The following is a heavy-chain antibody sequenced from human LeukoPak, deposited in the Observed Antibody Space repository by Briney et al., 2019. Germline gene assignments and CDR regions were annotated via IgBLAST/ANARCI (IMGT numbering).Heavy chain of an antibody. CDR2: ISSSSSYI. D-gene: IGHD6-19*01. Sequence: GGSLRLSCAASGFTFSSHSMNWVRQAPGKGLEWVSSISSSSSYIYYADSVRGRFTIARDNAKKSLYLQMNSLRAEDTAVYYCARASSGWYYDYWGQGTLVTVSS. J-gene: IGHJ4*02. CDR3: ARASSGWYYDY. CDR1: GFTFSSHS. V-gene: IGHV3-21*01.